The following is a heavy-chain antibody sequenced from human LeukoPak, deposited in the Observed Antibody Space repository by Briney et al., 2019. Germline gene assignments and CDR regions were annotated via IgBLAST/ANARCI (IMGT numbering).Heavy chain of an antibody. D-gene: IGHD4-17*01. J-gene: IGHJ4*02. CDR3: ATSYHAATVTTVDN. V-gene: IGHV3-23*01. CDR1: GFTFSSYA. Sequence: GGSLRLSCAASGFTFSSYAMSWVRQAPGKGLEWVSAISGSGGSTYYADSVKGRFTISRDNSKNTLYLQMNSLRAEDTAIYYCATSYHAATVTTVDNWGQGTLVTVSS. CDR2: ISGSGGST.